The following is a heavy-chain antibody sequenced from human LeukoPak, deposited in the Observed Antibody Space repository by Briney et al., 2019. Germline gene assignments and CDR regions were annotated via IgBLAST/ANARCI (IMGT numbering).Heavy chain of an antibody. CDR1: GTSFSGSY. D-gene: IGHD1-7*01. J-gene: IGHJ4*02. Sequence: SETLSLTCAVFGTSFSGSYWSWIRQSPGRGLEWIGEINHGGTTNYNPSLKSRVTMSVDTPKNQFSLKLSSVTAADTAVYYCARYNRGTTAFDYWGQGTLVTVSS. CDR3: ARYNRGTTAFDY. V-gene: IGHV4-34*10. CDR2: INHGGTT.